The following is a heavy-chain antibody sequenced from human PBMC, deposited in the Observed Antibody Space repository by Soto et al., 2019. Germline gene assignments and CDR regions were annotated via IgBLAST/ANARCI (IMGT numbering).Heavy chain of an antibody. D-gene: IGHD4-17*01. Sequence: QDQLVQSGAEVKKPGSSVKVSCKASGGTFSSHTFSWVRQAPGQGLEWMGRIIPALGTANYAQRFQGRVTITADDSATTVCMELNSLRSEDTTVYYCARPDFADYWYFDLCGRGTLVTGSS. CDR2: IIPALGTA. V-gene: IGHV1-69*08. J-gene: IGHJ2*01. CDR1: GGTFSSHT. CDR3: ARPDFADYWYFDL.